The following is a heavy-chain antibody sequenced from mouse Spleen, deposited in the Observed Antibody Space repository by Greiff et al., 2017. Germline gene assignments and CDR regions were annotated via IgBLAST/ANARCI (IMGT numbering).Heavy chain of an antibody. J-gene: IGHJ2*01. CDR3: GETARADYFDY. V-gene: IGHV14-2*01. CDR1: GFNINDYY. Sequence: EVQLQQSGAELVKPGASVKLSCTASGFNINDYYMHWVKQRTEQGLEWIGRIDPEDGETKYAPKFQGKATLTADTSSNTAYLQLSSLTSEDTAVYYCGETARADYFDYWGQGTTLTVSS. CDR2: IDPEDGET. D-gene: IGHD3-1*01.